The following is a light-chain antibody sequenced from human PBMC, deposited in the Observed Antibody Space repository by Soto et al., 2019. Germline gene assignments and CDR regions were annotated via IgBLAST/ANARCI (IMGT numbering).Light chain of an antibody. CDR1: QSVSSYY. CDR3: QQYGSSPTWT. V-gene: IGKV3-20*01. Sequence: EIVLTQSPGTLSLSPGERATLSCRASQSVSSYYLAWYQHKPGQAPRLLIYGASSRATGIPDRFSGSGSGTEFTLTISRLEPEDFAVSYCQQYGSSPTWTFGQGTKVVIK. J-gene: IGKJ1*01. CDR2: GAS.